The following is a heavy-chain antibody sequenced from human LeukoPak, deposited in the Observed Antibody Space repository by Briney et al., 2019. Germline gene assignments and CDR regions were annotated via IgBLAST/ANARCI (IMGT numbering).Heavy chain of an antibody. J-gene: IGHJ4*02. CDR1: GYTFTGHY. CDR3: AREGYYDSSGYCFGY. CDR2: INPNSGGT. D-gene: IGHD3-22*01. V-gene: IGHV1-2*02. Sequence: GASVKVSCKASGYTFTGHYMHRVRQAPGQGLGRMGWINPNSGGTNYAKKFQGRVTMTRDTSISTAYMELSRLRPDDTAMDYCAREGYYDSSGYCFGYWGQGTLVTVSS.